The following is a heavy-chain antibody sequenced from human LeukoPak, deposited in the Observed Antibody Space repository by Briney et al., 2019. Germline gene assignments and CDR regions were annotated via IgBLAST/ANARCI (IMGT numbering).Heavy chain of an antibody. V-gene: IGHV3-30*02. CDR2: IRYDGSNK. D-gene: IGHD4-11*01. CDR1: GITLSNNG. CDR3: ARDLSTGTGPRAFDI. Sequence: GGSLRLSCATSGITLSNNGMHWVRQAPGKGLEWVALIRYDGSNKYYADSVKGRFTISRDNSKKTVYLQMNSLRVDDTAVYFCARDLSTGTGPRAFDIWGQGTMVTVSS. J-gene: IGHJ3*02.